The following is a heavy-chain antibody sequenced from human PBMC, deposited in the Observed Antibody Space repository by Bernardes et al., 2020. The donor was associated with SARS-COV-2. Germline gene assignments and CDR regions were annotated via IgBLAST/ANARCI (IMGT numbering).Heavy chain of an antibody. CDR2: MNPNSGNT. Sequence: ASVKVSCKASGYTFTSYDINWVRQATGQGLEWMGWMNPNSGNTGYAQKFQGRVTMTRNTSISTAYMELSSLRSEDTAVYYCASGVNVLLWFGDEVDDAFDIWGQGTMVTVSS. CDR1: GYTFTSYD. V-gene: IGHV1-8*01. CDR3: ASGVNVLLWFGDEVDDAFDI. J-gene: IGHJ3*02. D-gene: IGHD3-10*01.